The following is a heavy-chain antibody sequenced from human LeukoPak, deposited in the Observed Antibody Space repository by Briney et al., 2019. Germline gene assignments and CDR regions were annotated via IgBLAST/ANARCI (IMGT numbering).Heavy chain of an antibody. CDR2: ISDSGGRT. J-gene: IGHJ4*02. D-gene: IGHD3-22*01. Sequence: GGSLRLSCAASGFTVSSNYGMSWVRQAPGKGLEWVAGISDSGGRTNYADSVKGRFTISRDNPKNTLYLQMNSLRAEDTAVYFCAKRGVVIRVILVGFHKEAYYFDSWGQGALVTVSA. CDR3: AKRGVVIRVILVGFHKEAYYFDS. CDR1: GFTVSSNYG. V-gene: IGHV3-23*01.